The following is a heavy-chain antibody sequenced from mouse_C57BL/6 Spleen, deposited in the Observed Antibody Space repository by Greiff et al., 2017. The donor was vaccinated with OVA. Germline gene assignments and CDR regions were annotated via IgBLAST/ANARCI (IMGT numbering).Heavy chain of an antibody. V-gene: IGHV1-4*01. CDR1: GYTFTSYT. CDR2: INPSSGYT. D-gene: IGHD1-3*01. CDR3: ARRGIYDYDAMDY. J-gene: IGHJ4*01. Sequence: VQRVESGAELARPGASVKMSCKASGYTFTSYTMHWVKQRPGQGLEWIGYINPSSGYTKYNQKFKDKATLTADKSSSTAYMQLSSLTSEDSAVYYCARRGIYDYDAMDYWGQGTSVTVSS.